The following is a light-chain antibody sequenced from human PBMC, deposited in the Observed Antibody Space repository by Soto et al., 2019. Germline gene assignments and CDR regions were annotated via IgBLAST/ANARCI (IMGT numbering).Light chain of an antibody. CDR1: QSLLSSDGNTY. J-gene: IGKJ1*01. Sequence: DVVMTQSPLSLPVTLGQPASISCRSSQSLLSSDGNTYLNWFQQRPGQSPRRLIYKVSNRDSGVPARVSGSRSGTDFTLPISRVEAEDVGVYYCMQGFHGPPWTFGPGNKVEIK. CDR2: KVS. CDR3: MQGFHGPPWT. V-gene: IGKV2-30*01.